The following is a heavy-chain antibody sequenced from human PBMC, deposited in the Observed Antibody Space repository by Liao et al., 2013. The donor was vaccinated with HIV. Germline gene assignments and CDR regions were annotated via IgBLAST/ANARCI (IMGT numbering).Heavy chain of an antibody. V-gene: IGHV4-4*07. CDR1: DGSISSSY. CDR3: ARLRRSGKHN. Sequence: QVQLQESGPGLVKPSETLSLTCTVSDGSISSSYWSWIRQPAGKGLEWIGRIYTSGNTDYNPSLKSRVTISLDTPNNHFSLELRSVTAADTAVYYCARLRRSGKHNWGQGILVTVSS. D-gene: IGHD3-10*01. J-gene: IGHJ4*02. CDR2: IYTSGNT.